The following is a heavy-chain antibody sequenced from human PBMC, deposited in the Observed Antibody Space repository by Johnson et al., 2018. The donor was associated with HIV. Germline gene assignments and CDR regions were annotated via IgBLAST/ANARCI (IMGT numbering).Heavy chain of an antibody. J-gene: IGHJ3*02. D-gene: IGHD6-25*01. CDR1: GFTFSCYD. Sequence: VQLVESRGGSVQPGGSLRLSCAASGFTFSCYDVHWVRQATGKGLEWVSPIGTAGDTYYPGSVKGRFTISRENAKNTLYLQMNSLRAEDTAVYYCARDFIAPELGDAFDIWGQGTMVTVSS. V-gene: IGHV3-13*01. CDR2: IGTAGDT. CDR3: ARDFIAPELGDAFDI.